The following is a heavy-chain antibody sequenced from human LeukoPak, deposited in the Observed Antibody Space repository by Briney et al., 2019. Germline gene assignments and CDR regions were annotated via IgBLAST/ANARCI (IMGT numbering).Heavy chain of an antibody. V-gene: IGHV4-30-2*01. CDR3: ARDHARFPYYYMDV. J-gene: IGHJ6*03. CDR2: IYHSGST. Sequence: PSQTLSLTCTVSGGSISSGGYYWSWIRQPPGKGLEWIGYIYHSGSTYYNPSLKSRVTISVDRSKNQFSLKLSSVTAADTAVYYCARDHARFPYYYMDVWGKGTTVTVSS. D-gene: IGHD2-21*01. CDR1: GGSISSGGYY.